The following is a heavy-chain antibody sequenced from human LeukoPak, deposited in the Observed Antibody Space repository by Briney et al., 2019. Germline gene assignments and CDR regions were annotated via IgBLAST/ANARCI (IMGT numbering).Heavy chain of an antibody. CDR2: INPNSGGT. Sequence: GASVKVSCKASGYTFTGYYMHWVRQAPGQGLEWMGWINPNSGGTNYAQKFQGRVTMTRDTSISAAYMELTSLTSDDTSVYYCARARYSSSWYLFGSWGQGTLVTVSS. J-gene: IGHJ5*01. CDR1: GYTFTGYY. CDR3: ARARYSSSWYLFGS. D-gene: IGHD6-13*01. V-gene: IGHV1-2*02.